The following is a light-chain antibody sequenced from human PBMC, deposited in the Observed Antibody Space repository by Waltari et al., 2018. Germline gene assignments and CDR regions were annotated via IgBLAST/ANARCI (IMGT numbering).Light chain of an antibody. CDR2: DVS. J-gene: IGLJ1*01. CDR1: SSDVGGYNF. V-gene: IGLV2-8*01. Sequence: QSALTQPPSASGSPGQSVTISCTGTSSDVGGYNFVSWYQQHPGKVPKLMIYDVSKRPSVFPYRFSGANSGNTASLTVSGLQAGDEADYYCSSYAGSNNVFGTGTKVTVL. CDR3: SSYAGSNNV.